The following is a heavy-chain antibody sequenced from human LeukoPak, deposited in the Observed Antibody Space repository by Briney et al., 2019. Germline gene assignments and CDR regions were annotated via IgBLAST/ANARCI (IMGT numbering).Heavy chain of an antibody. Sequence: GASVKVSCKASGYTFTGYYMHWVRQAPGQGLEWMGWINPNSDGTNYAQKFQGRVTMTRDTPISTAYMELSRLRSDDTAVYYCARSSAVAAPYYFDYWGQGTLVTVSS. CDR1: GYTFTGYY. D-gene: IGHD6-19*01. CDR3: ARSSAVAAPYYFDY. V-gene: IGHV1-2*02. J-gene: IGHJ4*02. CDR2: INPNSDGT.